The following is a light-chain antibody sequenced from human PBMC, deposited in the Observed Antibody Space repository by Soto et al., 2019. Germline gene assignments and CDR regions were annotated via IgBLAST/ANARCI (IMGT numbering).Light chain of an antibody. CDR1: QTVNNNY. Sequence: EVVLTQSPGTLSLSPGERATLSCRAIQTVNNNYLAWYQQIPGQAPRLLISDASNRAAGVPARFSGSGSGTDFTLTIRSLEPEDFAVYFCQQRSSWPPITFGQGTRLEIK. CDR2: DAS. CDR3: QQRSSWPPIT. V-gene: IGKV3-11*01. J-gene: IGKJ5*01.